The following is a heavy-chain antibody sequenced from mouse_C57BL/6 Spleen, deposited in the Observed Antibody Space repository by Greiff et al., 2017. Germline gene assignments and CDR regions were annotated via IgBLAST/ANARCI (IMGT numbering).Heavy chain of an antibody. D-gene: IGHD1-1*01. CDR3: ARSPYYYGSSWWYFDV. V-gene: IGHV1-53*01. Sequence: VQLQQPGTELVKPGASVKLSCKASGYTFTSYWMHWVKQRPGQGLEWIGNINPSNGGTNYNEKFKSKATLTVDKSSSTAYMQLSSLTSEDSAVYYCARSPYYYGSSWWYFDVWGQGTTLTVSS. CDR1: GYTFTSYW. J-gene: IGHJ2*01. CDR2: INPSNGGT.